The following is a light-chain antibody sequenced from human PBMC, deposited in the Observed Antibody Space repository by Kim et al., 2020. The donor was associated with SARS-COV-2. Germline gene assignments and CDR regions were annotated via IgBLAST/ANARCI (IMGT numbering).Light chain of an antibody. V-gene: IGKV3-20*01. J-gene: IGKJ2*01. CDR1: QSIDSKY. Sequence: PGERATLSCRASQSIDSKYFAWYQHKPGQAPRLLIYAASSRATGIPDRFSGSGSGTAFTLTISRLEPEDFAVYYCQQYGNGNSPRYSYGQGTKQGI. CDR3: QQYGNGNSPRYS. CDR2: AAS.